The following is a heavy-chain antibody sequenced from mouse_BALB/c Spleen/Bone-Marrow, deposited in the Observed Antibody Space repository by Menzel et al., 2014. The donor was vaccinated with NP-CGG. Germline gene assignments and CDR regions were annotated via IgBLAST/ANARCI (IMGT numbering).Heavy chain of an antibody. Sequence: EVKVVDSGGGLVQPGGSLKLSCAASGFTFSSYGMSWVRQTPDKRLELVATINSNGGSTYYPDSVKGRFTISRDNAKNTLYLQMSSLKSEDTAMYYCARDMITTRGFAYWGQGTLVTVSA. V-gene: IGHV5-6-3*01. CDR3: ARDMITTRGFAY. D-gene: IGHD2-4*01. J-gene: IGHJ3*01. CDR1: GFTFSSYG. CDR2: INSNGGST.